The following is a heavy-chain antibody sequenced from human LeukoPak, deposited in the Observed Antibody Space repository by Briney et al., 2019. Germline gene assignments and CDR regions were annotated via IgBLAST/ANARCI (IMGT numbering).Heavy chain of an antibody. Sequence: GSLRLSCAASGFTFDDYGMSWVRQAPGKGLEWIGEINHSGSTNYNPSLKSRVTISVDTSKNQFSLKLSSVTAADTAVYYCARGPPCYYDSSGYYPRWFDPWGQGTLVTVSS. J-gene: IGHJ5*02. D-gene: IGHD3-22*01. CDR3: ARGPPCYYDSSGYYPRWFDP. CDR1: GFTFDDYG. CDR2: INHSGST. V-gene: IGHV4-34*01.